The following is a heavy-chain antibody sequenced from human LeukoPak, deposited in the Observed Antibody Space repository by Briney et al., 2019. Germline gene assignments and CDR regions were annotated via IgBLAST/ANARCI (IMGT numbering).Heavy chain of an antibody. J-gene: IGHJ4*02. Sequence: SGPTLVKPTQTLTLTCTFSGFSLRTRGVGVGWIRQPPGKALEWLSLIYWDDDKRYSPSLKSRLTITKDTSKNQVVLTMTNMDPVDTATYYCAHRRTIAVAGREGFDYWGQGTLVTVSS. CDR1: GFSLRTRGVG. CDR3: AHRRTIAVAGREGFDY. D-gene: IGHD6-19*01. CDR2: IYWDDDK. V-gene: IGHV2-5*02.